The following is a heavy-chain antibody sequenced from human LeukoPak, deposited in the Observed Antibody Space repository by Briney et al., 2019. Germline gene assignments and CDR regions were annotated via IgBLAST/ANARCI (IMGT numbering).Heavy chain of an antibody. CDR2: IYYRGST. CDR1: GGPISSYY. D-gene: IGHD2-2*01. CDR3: ARFLIYCSSTSCYERSGNWFDP. J-gene: IGHJ5*02. Sequence: PSETLSLTCTVSGGPISSYYWSWIRQPPGEGLEWIGYIYYRGSTNYNPSLKSRVTISVATSKNQFSLKLSSVTAADTAVYYCARFLIYCSSTSCYERSGNWFDPWGQGTLVTVSS. V-gene: IGHV4-59*08.